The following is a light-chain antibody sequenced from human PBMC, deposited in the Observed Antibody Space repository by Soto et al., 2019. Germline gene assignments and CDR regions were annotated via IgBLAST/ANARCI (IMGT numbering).Light chain of an antibody. CDR1: SSNIGSNY. CDR2: RNN. V-gene: IGLV1-47*01. J-gene: IGLJ3*02. Sequence: QSVLTQPPSASGTPGQRVTISCSGSSSNIGSNYVYWYQQLPGTAPKLLIYRNNQRPSGVADRFSGSKSGTSASLAISGLRSEDEADYYCAALDDSLSGPDNWVFGGGTKLTVL. CDR3: AALDDSLSGPDNWV.